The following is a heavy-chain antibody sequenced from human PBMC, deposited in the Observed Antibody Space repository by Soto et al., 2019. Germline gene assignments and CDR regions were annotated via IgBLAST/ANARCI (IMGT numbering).Heavy chain of an antibody. CDR2: IKSKTDGGTT. CDR3: TTYDYGDPRIDY. CDR1: GFTFSNAW. V-gene: IGHV3-15*01. D-gene: IGHD4-17*01. Sequence: GGSLRLSCAASGFTFSNAWMSWVRQAPGKGLEWVGRIKSKTDGGTTDYAAPVKGRFTISRDDSKNTLYLQMNSLKTEDTAVYYCTTYDYGDPRIDYWGQGTLVTVSS. J-gene: IGHJ4*02.